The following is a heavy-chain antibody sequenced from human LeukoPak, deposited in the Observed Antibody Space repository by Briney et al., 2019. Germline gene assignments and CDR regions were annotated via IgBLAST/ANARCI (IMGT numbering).Heavy chain of an antibody. J-gene: IGHJ4*02. V-gene: IGHV4-30-4*01. Sequence: PSETLSLTCTVSGGSISSGDYYWSWIRQPPGKGLEWIGYIYYSGSTYANPSLKSRVTISVDTSKNQFSLKLSSVTAADTAVYYCARGMRMVRGVIGDWGQGTLVTVSS. D-gene: IGHD3-10*01. CDR2: IYYSGST. CDR3: ARGMRMVRGVIGD. CDR1: GGSISSGDYY.